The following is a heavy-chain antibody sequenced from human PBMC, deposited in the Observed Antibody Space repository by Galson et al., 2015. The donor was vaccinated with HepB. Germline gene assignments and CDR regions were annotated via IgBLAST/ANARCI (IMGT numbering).Heavy chain of an antibody. V-gene: IGHV3-21*01. CDR3: ARDEQLAYYYYGMDV. D-gene: IGHD6-13*01. J-gene: IGHJ6*02. CDR1: GFTFSSYS. CDR2: ISSSSSYI. Sequence: SLRLSCAASGFTFSSYSMNWVRQAPGKGLEWVSSISSSSSYIYYADSVKGRFTISRDNAKNSLYLQMNSLRAEDTAVYYCARDEQLAYYYYGMDVWGQGTTVTVSS.